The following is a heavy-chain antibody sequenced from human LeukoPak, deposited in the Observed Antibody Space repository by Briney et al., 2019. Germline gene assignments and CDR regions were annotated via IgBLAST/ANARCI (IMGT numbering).Heavy chain of an antibody. CDR2: IYHSGST. D-gene: IGHD4-23*01. CDR3: ARVTVVRGFDY. J-gene: IGHJ4*02. V-gene: IGHV4-30-2*01. Sequence: SQTLSLTCAVSGGSISSGGYSWSWIRQPPGKGLEWIGYIYHSGSTYYNPSLKSRVTISVDRSKNQFSLKLSSVTAADTAVYYCARVTVVRGFDYWGQGTLVTVSS. CDR1: GGSISSGGYS.